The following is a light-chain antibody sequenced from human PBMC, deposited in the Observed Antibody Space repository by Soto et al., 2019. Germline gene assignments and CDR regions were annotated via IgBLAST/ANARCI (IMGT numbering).Light chain of an antibody. CDR2: ATS. Sequence: DIQMTQSPSSVSASVGDRVTITCRASQGISDWLAWYQQKPGKAPKLLIYATSSWPSGVPSRFSGSGSGTEFTLTISSLQPEDFATYYCQQATSFPFTFGPGTKVDIK. J-gene: IGKJ3*01. CDR1: QGISDW. V-gene: IGKV1-12*01. CDR3: QQATSFPFT.